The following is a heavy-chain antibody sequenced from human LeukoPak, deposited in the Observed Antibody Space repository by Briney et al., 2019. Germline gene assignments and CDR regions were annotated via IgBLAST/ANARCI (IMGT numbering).Heavy chain of an antibody. D-gene: IGHD3-9*01. Sequence: SETLSLTCTVSGGSISGYYWSWIRQPPGKGLEWIGEINHSGSTNYNPSLKSRVTISVDTSKNQFSLKLSSVTAADTAVYYCARRDILTGYYFDYWGQGTLVTVSS. CDR3: ARRDILTGYYFDY. CDR1: GGSISGYY. CDR2: INHSGST. V-gene: IGHV4-34*01. J-gene: IGHJ4*02.